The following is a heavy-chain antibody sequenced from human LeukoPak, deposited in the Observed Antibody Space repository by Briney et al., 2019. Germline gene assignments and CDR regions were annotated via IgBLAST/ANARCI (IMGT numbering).Heavy chain of an antibody. CDR3: ARVSTGSEYFDY. V-gene: IGHV3-48*03. Sequence: PGGSPRLSCAASGITFSIYEMSWVRQAPGKGLEWVSYISRSGSTIFSADSVKGRFTTSRDNAKNSLFLQMNSLRAEDTAVYYCARVSTGSEYFDYWGQGTLVTVSS. CDR1: GITFSIYE. CDR2: ISRSGSTI. J-gene: IGHJ4*02.